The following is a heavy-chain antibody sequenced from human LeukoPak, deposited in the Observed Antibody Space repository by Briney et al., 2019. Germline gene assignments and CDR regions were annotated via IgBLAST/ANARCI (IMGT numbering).Heavy chain of an antibody. D-gene: IGHD3-22*01. CDR1: GFTVSSNY. V-gene: IGHV3-53*01. CDR2: IYSGGST. CDR3: ARLIYPDSSGYYYKAFDI. Sequence: GGSLRLSCAASGFTVSSNYMSWVRQAPGKGLEWVSVIYSGGSTYYADSVKGRFTISRDSSKNTLYLQMNSLRAEDTAVYYCARLIYPDSSGYYYKAFDIWGQGTMVTVSS. J-gene: IGHJ3*02.